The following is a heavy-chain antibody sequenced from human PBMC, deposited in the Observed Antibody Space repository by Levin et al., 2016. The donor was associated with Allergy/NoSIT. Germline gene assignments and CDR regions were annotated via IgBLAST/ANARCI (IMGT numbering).Heavy chain of an antibody. V-gene: IGHV1-3*01. CDR3: ARGIVGATRRAFDY. CDR2: QRWQWLT. J-gene: IGHJ4*02. Sequence: WVRQAPGQRLESDGMDQRWQWLTQNITQKFQGRVTITRDTSASTAYMELSSLRSEDTAVYYCARGIVGATRRAFDYWGQGTLVTVSS. D-gene: IGHD1-26*01.